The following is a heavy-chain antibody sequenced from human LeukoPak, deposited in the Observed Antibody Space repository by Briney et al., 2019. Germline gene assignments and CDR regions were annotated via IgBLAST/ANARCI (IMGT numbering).Heavy chain of an antibody. V-gene: IGHV5-51*01. J-gene: IGHJ5*02. CDR1: GYSFTSYW. CDR3: AGFEFGAGTPINWFDP. CDR2: IYPGDSDT. D-gene: IGHD1-7*01. Sequence: GESLQISCKGSGYSFTSYWIGWVRPMPGKGLEWMGIIYPGDSDTRYSPSFQGQVTISADKSISTAYLQWSSLKAPDTAMYYCAGFEFGAGTPINWFDPGGREPWSPSPQ.